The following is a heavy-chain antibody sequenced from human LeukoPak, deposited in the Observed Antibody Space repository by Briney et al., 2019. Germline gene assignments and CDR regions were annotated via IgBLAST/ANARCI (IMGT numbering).Heavy chain of an antibody. CDR2: ISYDGSNK. CDR3: AKGGIAAGY. Sequence: GRSLRLSCAASGFTFSSYGMHWVRQAPGKGLEWVAVISYDGSNKYYADSVKGRFTISRDNSKNTLYLQMNSLRAEDTAVYYCAKGGIAAGYWGQGTLVTVSS. J-gene: IGHJ4*02. V-gene: IGHV3-30*18. CDR1: GFTFSSYG. D-gene: IGHD6-13*01.